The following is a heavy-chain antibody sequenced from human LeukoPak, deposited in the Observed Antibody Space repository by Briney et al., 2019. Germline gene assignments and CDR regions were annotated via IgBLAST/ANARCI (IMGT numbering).Heavy chain of an antibody. Sequence: PSETLSLTCTVSGGSISSGGYYWSWIRQHPGKGLEWIGYIYYSGSTYYNPSLKSRVTTSVDTSKNQFSLKLSSVTAADTAVYYCAREGDGYNLGFDYWGQGTLVTVSS. V-gene: IGHV4-31*03. CDR1: GGSISSGGYY. CDR2: IYYSGST. CDR3: AREGDGYNLGFDY. J-gene: IGHJ4*02. D-gene: IGHD5-24*01.